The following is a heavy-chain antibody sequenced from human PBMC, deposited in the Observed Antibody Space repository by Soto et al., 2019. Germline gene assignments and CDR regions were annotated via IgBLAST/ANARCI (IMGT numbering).Heavy chain of an antibody. CDR2: ISGSGGST. Sequence: GGSLRLSCAASGFTFSSYAMSWVRQAPGKGLEWVSAISGSGGSTYYADSVKVRFTISRDNSKNTLYLQMNSLRAEDTAVYYCAKGHSYNWNDNYFDYWGQGTLVTVSS. J-gene: IGHJ4*02. V-gene: IGHV3-23*01. CDR1: GFTFSSYA. D-gene: IGHD1-20*01. CDR3: AKGHSYNWNDNYFDY.